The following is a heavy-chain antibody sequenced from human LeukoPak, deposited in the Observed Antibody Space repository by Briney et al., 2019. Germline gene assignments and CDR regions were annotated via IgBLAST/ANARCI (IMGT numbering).Heavy chain of an antibody. CDR3: ARLGTAMVTSIDY. Sequence: SETLSLTCAVYGGSFSGFYWSWIRQPPGKGLEWIGEITHSGSSNYNPSLKSRVTISVDTSKNQFSLNLTSVTAADTAVYYCARLGTAMVTSIDYWGQGNLVTVSS. J-gene: IGHJ4*02. CDR2: ITHSGSS. V-gene: IGHV4-34*01. D-gene: IGHD5-18*01. CDR1: GGSFSGFY.